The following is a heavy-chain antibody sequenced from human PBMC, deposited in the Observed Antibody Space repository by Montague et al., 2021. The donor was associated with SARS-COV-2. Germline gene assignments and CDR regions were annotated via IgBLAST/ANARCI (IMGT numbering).Heavy chain of an antibody. Sequence: SETLSLTCAVYGGSLSGDYWGWIGKPPEKGLVCVGESKQSGRTNNNPSLKSRVIISVDTSKNQFSLKLSSVTAADTAVYYCARRGSSVWGVTVSAELDYWGQGILVIVAS. CDR3: ARRGSSVWGVTVSAELDY. V-gene: IGHV4-34*01. CDR1: GGSLSGDY. CDR2: SKQSGRT. D-gene: IGHD3-10*01. J-gene: IGHJ4*02.